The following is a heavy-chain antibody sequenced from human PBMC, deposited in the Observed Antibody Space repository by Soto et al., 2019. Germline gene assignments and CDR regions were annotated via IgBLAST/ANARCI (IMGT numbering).Heavy chain of an antibody. Sequence: QVQLVQSGAEVKKPGASVKVSCKASGYTFTSYYMHWVRQAPGQGLEWMGIINPSGGSTSYAQKLQGRVTMTRDTSTSTVYMELSSLRSEHTAVYYCARDGLYGDYGHYWGQGTLVTVSS. CDR1: GYTFTSYY. J-gene: IGHJ4*02. CDR2: INPSGGST. V-gene: IGHV1-46*01. D-gene: IGHD4-17*01. CDR3: ARDGLYGDYGHY.